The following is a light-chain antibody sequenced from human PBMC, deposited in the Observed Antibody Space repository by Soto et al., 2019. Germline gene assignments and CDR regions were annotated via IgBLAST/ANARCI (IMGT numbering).Light chain of an antibody. CDR1: QSISSW. CDR3: QQYTSYPWT. J-gene: IGKJ1*01. CDR2: DAS. Sequence: DIQMTQSPSTLSASVGDRVTITCRASQSISSWLAWYQQKPGKAPKFLIYDASSLESGVPSRFSGSGSGTEFTLTISSLQPDDFATYYCQQYTSYPWTFGQATKVDIK. V-gene: IGKV1-5*01.